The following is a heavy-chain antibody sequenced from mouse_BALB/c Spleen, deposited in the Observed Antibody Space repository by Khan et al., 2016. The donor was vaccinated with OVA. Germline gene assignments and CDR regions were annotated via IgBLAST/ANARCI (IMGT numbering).Heavy chain of an antibody. CDR2: IFPGDGST. J-gene: IGHJ3*01. CDR1: GYTFTSYD. V-gene: IGHV1-85*01. CDR3: ARGGCGGFAY. Sequence: QVQLQQSGAELVKPGTSVKLSCKASGYTFTSYDINWVRQRPEPGLDWHGWIFPGDGSTKYNEKFTGKATLTTDKSSSTAYMQLSRRTSEDSAVYVCARGGCGGFAYWGQGTLGTVSA.